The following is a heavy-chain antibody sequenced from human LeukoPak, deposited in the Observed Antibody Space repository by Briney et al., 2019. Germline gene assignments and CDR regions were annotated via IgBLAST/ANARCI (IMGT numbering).Heavy chain of an antibody. J-gene: IGHJ4*02. CDR3: AKEGTTMVRGAL. Sequence: PGGSLRLSCAASGFTFSNYGMHWVRQAPGKGLEWVALISYDGSNKYYADSVKGRFTISRDNSKNTMYLQMNSLRAEDTAVYYCAKEGTTMVRGALWGQGTLVTVSS. D-gene: IGHD3-10*01. V-gene: IGHV3-30*18. CDR1: GFTFSNYG. CDR2: ISYDGSNK.